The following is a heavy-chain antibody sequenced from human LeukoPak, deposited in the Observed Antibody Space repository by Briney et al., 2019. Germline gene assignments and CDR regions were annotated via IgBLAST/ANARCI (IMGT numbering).Heavy chain of an antibody. V-gene: IGHV3-30*18. Sequence: GGSLRLSCAASGFTFSSYGMHWVRQAPGKGLEWVAVISYDGSNKYYADSVKGRFTISRDNSKNTLYLQMNSLRAEDTAVHYCAKVQYSSSSAATYFDYWGQGTLVTVSS. CDR3: AKVQYSSSSAATYFDY. J-gene: IGHJ4*02. CDR2: ISYDGSNK. CDR1: GFTFSSYG. D-gene: IGHD6-6*01.